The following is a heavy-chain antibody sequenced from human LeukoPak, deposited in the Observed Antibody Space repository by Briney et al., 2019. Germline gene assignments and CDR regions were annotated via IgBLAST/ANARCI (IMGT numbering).Heavy chain of an antibody. CDR2: INYRGNT. CDR1: GGSISNSDYF. CDR3: AKTRGRGQVDPVTSGYINY. Sequence: PSETLSLTCSVSGGSISNSDYFWDWIRQPPGKGLEWIGSINYRGNTYYKPSLESRVTISVDTSKNQFSLRMSSVTAADTAVYYCAKTRGRGQVDPVTSGYINYWGQGILVSVSS. D-gene: IGHD3-22*01. V-gene: IGHV4-39*01. J-gene: IGHJ4*02.